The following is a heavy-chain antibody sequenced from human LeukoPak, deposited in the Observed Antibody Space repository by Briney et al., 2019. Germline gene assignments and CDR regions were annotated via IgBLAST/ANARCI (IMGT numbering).Heavy chain of an antibody. Sequence: SSETLSLTCAVSGGSISSGGYSWSWIRQSPGKGLEWIGEINHNKSTNYNPSLKSRVSISVDTSKNQFSLNLTSVTAADTAVYYCAHSSSSLPTDSWGQGTLVIVSS. D-gene: IGHD6-6*01. CDR2: INHNKST. CDR1: GGSISSGGYS. CDR3: AHSSSSLPTDS. V-gene: IGHV4-30-2*06. J-gene: IGHJ4*02.